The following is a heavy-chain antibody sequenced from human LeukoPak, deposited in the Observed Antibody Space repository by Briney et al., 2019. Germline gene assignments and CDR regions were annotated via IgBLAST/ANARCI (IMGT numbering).Heavy chain of an antibody. CDR3: ARDGRLTSAVDGDFDS. J-gene: IGHJ4*02. D-gene: IGHD2-21*01. Sequence: PGGSLRLSCAASGFTFSSYEMNWVRQAPGKGLEWVSYISSSGSTIYYADSVKGRFTISRDNAKSSLYLQMNSLTGEDTAVYYCARDGRLTSAVDGDFDSWGPGTLVTVSS. CDR2: ISSSGSTI. V-gene: IGHV3-48*03. CDR1: GFTFSSYE.